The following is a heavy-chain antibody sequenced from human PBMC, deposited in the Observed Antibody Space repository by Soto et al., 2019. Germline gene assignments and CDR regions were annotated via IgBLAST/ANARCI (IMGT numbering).Heavy chain of an antibody. D-gene: IGHD1-1*01. CDR2: ISTSSTYI. CDR3: AKGGTHFDY. CDR1: GFTFSSWT. V-gene: IGHV3-21*02. J-gene: IGHJ4*02. Sequence: EVQLADSGGGLVKPGGSLTLSCTVSGFTFSSWTMNWVRQAPGKGLEWVSSISTSSTYIYYADSVKGRFTISRDNAKDSLYLNIHNQRADDTAVYYCAKGGTHFDYWGQGTLLTVSS.